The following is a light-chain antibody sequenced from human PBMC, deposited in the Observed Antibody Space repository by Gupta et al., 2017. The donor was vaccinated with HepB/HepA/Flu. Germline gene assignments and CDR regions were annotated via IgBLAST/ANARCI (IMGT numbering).Light chain of an antibody. CDR2: WAS. CDR1: QSVLHSSNDKNY. CDR3: LQDYSSPLT. J-gene: IGKJ4*01. Sequence: DIVMTQSPDSLAVSLGERATIHCKSSQSVLHSSNDKNYLTWYQQKPGQPPKLLIYWASTRECGVPDRFSGSGSGTEFTLTINSLQAEDVAVYYCLQDYSSPLTFGGGTKVEIK. V-gene: IGKV4-1*01.